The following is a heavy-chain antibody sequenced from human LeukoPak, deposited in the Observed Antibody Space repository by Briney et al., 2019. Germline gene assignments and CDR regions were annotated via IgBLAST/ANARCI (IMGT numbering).Heavy chain of an antibody. Sequence: GGSLRLSCAASGLTFSSHWMHWVRQAPGKGLVWVSRITNDGSSTTYADSVKGRFTISRDNSKNTLYVQMNSLRAEDTAVYYCAKDRYCSGGSCSGDFDYWGQGTLVTVSS. CDR1: GLTFSSHW. D-gene: IGHD2-15*01. CDR2: ITNDGSST. J-gene: IGHJ4*02. CDR3: AKDRYCSGGSCSGDFDY. V-gene: IGHV3-74*01.